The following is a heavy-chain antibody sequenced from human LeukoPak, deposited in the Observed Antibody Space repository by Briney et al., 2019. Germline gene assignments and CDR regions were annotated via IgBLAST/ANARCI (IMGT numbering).Heavy chain of an antibody. CDR1: GFTLSSYW. CDR3: ARSRQPYYYGSGGSWFDP. Sequence: GGSLRLSCAASGFTLSSYWMHWVRQGPGKGLVWVSYIISDGSTTSYADSVKGRFTISRDNAENTLYLQMNSLRAEDTAVYYCARSRQPYYYGSGGSWFDPWGQGTLVTVSS. CDR2: IISDGSTT. V-gene: IGHV3-74*01. D-gene: IGHD3-10*01. J-gene: IGHJ5*02.